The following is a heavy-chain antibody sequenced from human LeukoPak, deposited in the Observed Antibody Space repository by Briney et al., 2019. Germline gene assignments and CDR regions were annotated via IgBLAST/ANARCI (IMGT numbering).Heavy chain of an antibody. J-gene: IGHJ4*02. CDR2: INHSGST. CDR3: ARLFGYSSGWDY. Sequence: SETLSLTCAVYGGSFSGYYWSWIRQPPGKGLEWIGEINHSGSTNYNPSLKSRVTISVDTSKNQFSLKLSSVTAADTAVYYCARLFGYSSGWDYWGQGTLVTVSS. V-gene: IGHV4-34*01. D-gene: IGHD6-19*01. CDR1: GGSFSGYY.